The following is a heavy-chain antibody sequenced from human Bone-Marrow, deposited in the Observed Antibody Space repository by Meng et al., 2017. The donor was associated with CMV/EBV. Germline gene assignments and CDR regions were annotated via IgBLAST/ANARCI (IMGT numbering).Heavy chain of an antibody. CDR2: ITSSSAYM. CDR1: GFTFSYYS. D-gene: IGHD3-16*01. J-gene: IGHJ4*02. V-gene: IGHV3-21*01. CDR3: ARDKTVRGTLPYFFDL. Sequence: ETLSLTCAASGFTFSYYSMNWVRQAPGKGLEWVASITSSSAYMHYADSMKGRFTISRDNAENSLYLHLNSLRVEDTAVYYCARDKTVRGTLPYFFDLWGQGTLVTVSS.